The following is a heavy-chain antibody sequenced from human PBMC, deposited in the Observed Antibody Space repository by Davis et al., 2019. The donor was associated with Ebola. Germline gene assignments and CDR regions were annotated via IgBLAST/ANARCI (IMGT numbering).Heavy chain of an antibody. CDR3: ASSIAARRGYYYGMDV. V-gene: IGHV4-59*08. J-gene: IGHJ6*02. Sequence: SETLSLTCTVSGGSISYYYWSWIRQPPGKGLEWIGYIYYSGSTNYNPSLKSRVTISVDTTKNQFSLKLSSVTAADTAVYYCASSIAARRGYYYGMDVWGQGTTVTVSS. D-gene: IGHD6-6*01. CDR1: GGSISYYY. CDR2: IYYSGST.